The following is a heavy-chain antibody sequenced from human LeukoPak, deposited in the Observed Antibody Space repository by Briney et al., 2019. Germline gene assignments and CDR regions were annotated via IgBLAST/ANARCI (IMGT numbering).Heavy chain of an antibody. J-gene: IGHJ4*02. CDR2: IHIGGTT. CDR1: GGSINSGNYY. Sequence: SQTLSLTCTVSGGSINSGNYYWSWMRQPAGQGLEWIGRIHIGGTTTYNPSLKSRVTISVDTSKNQFSLKLSSVTAADTAVYYCARGSSSWTRWGQGTLVTVSS. V-gene: IGHV4-61*02. CDR3: ARGSSSWTR. D-gene: IGHD6-13*01.